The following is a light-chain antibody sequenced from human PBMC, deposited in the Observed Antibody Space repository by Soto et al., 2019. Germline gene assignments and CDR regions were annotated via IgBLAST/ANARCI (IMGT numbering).Light chain of an antibody. CDR2: STI. J-gene: IGLJ3*02. Sequence: QAVVTQEPSLTVSPGGTVTLTCASSTGAVTSGYYPNWFQQKPGQAPTALIYSTINKHSWTPAQFSGSLLGGKAALTLSGVQPEDEAEYYCLLYYGGAPVFGGGTKVTVL. V-gene: IGLV7-43*01. CDR3: LLYYGGAPV. CDR1: TGAVTSGYY.